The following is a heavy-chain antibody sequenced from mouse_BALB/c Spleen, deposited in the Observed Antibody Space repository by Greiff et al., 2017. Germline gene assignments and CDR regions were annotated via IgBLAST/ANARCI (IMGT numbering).Heavy chain of an antibody. CDR2: IDTSDSYT. Sequence: QVQLQQPGAELVMPGASVKMSCKASGYTFTDYWMHWVKQRPGQGLEWIGAIDTSDSYTSYNQKFKGKATLTVDESSSTAYMQFNSLTSEDSAVYYCARDRYDGGALYAMDYWGQGTSVTVSS. CDR1: GYTFTDYW. J-gene: IGHJ4*01. V-gene: IGHV1-69*01. CDR3: ARDRYDGGALYAMDY. D-gene: IGHD2-14*01.